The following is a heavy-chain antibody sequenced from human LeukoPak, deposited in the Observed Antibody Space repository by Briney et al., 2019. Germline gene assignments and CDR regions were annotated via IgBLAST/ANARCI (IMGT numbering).Heavy chain of an antibody. D-gene: IGHD3-22*01. CDR3: ASGYYYVRSDPPDYFDY. CDR1: GFTFSNYW. Sequence: PGGSLRLSCAASGFTFSNYWMGWVRQAPGKGLEWVANIKQDGNEKYYVDSVKGRFTISRDNAKNSVYLQMNSLRPEDTAVYYCASGYYYVRSDPPDYFDYWGQGTLVTVSS. J-gene: IGHJ4*02. V-gene: IGHV3-7*01. CDR2: IKQDGNEK.